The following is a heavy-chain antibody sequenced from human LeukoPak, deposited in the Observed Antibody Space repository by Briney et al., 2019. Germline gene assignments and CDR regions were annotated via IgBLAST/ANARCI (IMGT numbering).Heavy chain of an antibody. CDR2: VYYSGST. J-gene: IGHJ4*02. Sequence: SETLSLTCTVSGDPISSYSDYTNYKWTWILQPPGKGLEWIGYVYYSGSTNYNPSLKSRVTISVDTSKNQFSLKLTSVTAADTAVYYCAREYSGFDYWGKGTLVTVSS. CDR1: GDPISSYSDY. V-gene: IGHV4-61*01. D-gene: IGHD5-12*01. CDR3: AREYSGFDY.